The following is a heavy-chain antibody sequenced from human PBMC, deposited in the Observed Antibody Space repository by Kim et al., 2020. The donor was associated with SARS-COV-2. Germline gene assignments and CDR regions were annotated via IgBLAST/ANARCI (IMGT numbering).Heavy chain of an antibody. Sequence: GGSLRLSCAASGFTFSSYAMSWVRQAPGKGLEWVSAISGSGGSTYYADSVKGRFTISRDNSKNTLYLQMNSLRAEDTAVYYCASQARGPGGATRTFDYWGQGTLVTVSS. D-gene: IGHD1-26*01. CDR1: GFTFSSYA. CDR2: ISGSGGST. CDR3: ASQARGPGGATRTFDY. V-gene: IGHV3-23*01. J-gene: IGHJ4*02.